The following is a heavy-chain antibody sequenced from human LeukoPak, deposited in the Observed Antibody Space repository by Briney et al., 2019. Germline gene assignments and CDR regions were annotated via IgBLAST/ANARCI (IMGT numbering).Heavy chain of an antibody. CDR1: GFTFTTYA. D-gene: IGHD6-13*01. V-gene: IGHV3-64*01. Sequence: GGSLRLSCAASGFTFTTYAMHWVRQAPGRGLEYASAISTDGGGTYYANSVKGRFTISRDNSKNTLYLQMGSLRVEDMAVYYCARYSSGSCYDYWGQGTLVTVSS. J-gene: IGHJ4*02. CDR3: ARYSSGSCYDY. CDR2: ISTDGGGT.